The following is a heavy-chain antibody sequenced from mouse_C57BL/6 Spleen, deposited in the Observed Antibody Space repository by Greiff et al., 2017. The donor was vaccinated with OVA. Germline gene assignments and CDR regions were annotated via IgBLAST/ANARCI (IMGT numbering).Heavy chain of an antibody. Sequence: QVQLQQPGAELVKPGASVKLSCKASGYTFTSYWMQWVKQRPGQGLEWIGEIDTSDSYTNYNQKFKGKATLTVDTSSSTAYMQRSSLTSEDSAVYYCARGRGSTVVAPFDVWGTGTTVTVSS. J-gene: IGHJ1*03. V-gene: IGHV1-50*01. CDR1: GYTFTSYW. CDR3: ARGRGSTVVAPFDV. CDR2: IDTSDSYT. D-gene: IGHD1-1*01.